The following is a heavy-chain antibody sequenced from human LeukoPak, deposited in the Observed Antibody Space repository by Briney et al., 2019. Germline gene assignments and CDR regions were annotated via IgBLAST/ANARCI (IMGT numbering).Heavy chain of an antibody. V-gene: IGHV1-2*02. J-gene: IGHJ4*02. CDR2: INPNSGGT. CDR3: AREYYYDSSGYAVDY. Sequence: ASVKVSCKAPGYTFTGYYMHWVRQAPGQGLEWMGWINPNSGGTNYAQKFQGRVTMTRDTSISTAYMELSRLRSDDTAVYYCAREYYYDSSGYAVDYWGQGTLVTVSS. D-gene: IGHD3-22*01. CDR1: GYTFTGYY.